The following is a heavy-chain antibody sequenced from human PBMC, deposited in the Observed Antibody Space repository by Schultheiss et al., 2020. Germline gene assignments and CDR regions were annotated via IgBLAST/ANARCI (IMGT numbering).Heavy chain of an antibody. J-gene: IGHJ4*02. Sequence: SETLSLTCTVSGGSISSSSYYWGWIRQPPGKGLEWIGYIYYSGSTYYNPSLKSRVTISVDTSKNQFSLKLSSVTAADTAVYYCARGPYYDLWSNAYYFDYWGLGTLVNVYS. CDR1: GGSISSSSYY. CDR2: IYYSGST. CDR3: ARGPYYDLWSNAYYFDY. V-gene: IGHV4-39*01. D-gene: IGHD3-3*01.